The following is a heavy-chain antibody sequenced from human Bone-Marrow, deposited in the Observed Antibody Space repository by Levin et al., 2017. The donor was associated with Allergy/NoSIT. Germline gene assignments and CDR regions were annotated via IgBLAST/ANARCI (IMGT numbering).Heavy chain of an antibody. D-gene: IGHD1-20*01. CDR2: IATKTDRGST. J-gene: IGHJ6*02. Sequence: GGSLRLSCAASGLPFSDAWMTWVRQVPGKGLEWVGRIATKTDRGSTDYAAPVKGRFIISRDDSLNMLYLQVNSLRTEDTGVYYCATHGREYNWHFNYNHYYGRDFWGQGTAVIVS. CDR3: ATHGREYNWHFNYNHYYGRDF. CDR1: GLPFSDAW. V-gene: IGHV3-15*04.